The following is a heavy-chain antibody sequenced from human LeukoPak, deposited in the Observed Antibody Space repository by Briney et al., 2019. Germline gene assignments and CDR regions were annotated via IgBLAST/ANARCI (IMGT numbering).Heavy chain of an antibody. CDR3: ARVPGADFDY. CDR2: ISYDGSNK. V-gene: IGHV3-30-3*01. CDR1: GFTFSSYA. J-gene: IGHJ4*02. Sequence: GGSLGLSCAASGFTFSSYAMHRARQAPGKELEWVAVISYDGSNKYYADSVKGRFTISRDNSKNTLYLQMNSLRAEDTAVYYCARVPGADFDYWGQGTLVTVSS.